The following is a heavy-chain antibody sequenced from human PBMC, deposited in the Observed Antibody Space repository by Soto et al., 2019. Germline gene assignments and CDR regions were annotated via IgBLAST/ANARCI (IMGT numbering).Heavy chain of an antibody. J-gene: IGHJ4*02. Sequence: GWSLRLSCAASVFTFISYGMHWVRQAPGKGLEWVAVIWYDGSNKYYADSVKGRFTISRDNSKNTLYLQMNSLRAEDTAVYYCAREIAAAGPFDYWGQETLVTVSS. V-gene: IGHV3-33*01. CDR3: AREIAAAGPFDY. CDR2: IWYDGSNK. D-gene: IGHD6-13*01. CDR1: VFTFISYG.